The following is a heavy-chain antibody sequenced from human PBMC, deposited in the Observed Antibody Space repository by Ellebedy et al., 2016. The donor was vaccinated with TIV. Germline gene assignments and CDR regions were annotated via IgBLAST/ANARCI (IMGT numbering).Heavy chain of an antibody. CDR3: ARDWNGSGSYYKRGHAFDI. CDR2: MNPNSGNT. V-gene: IGHV1-8*01. Sequence: ASVKVSCKASGYTFTSYDINWVRQATGQGLEWMGWMNPNSGNTGYAQKFQGRVTMTRNTSISTAYMELRSLRSDDTAVYYCARDWNGSGSYYKRGHAFDIWGQGTMVTVSS. J-gene: IGHJ3*02. D-gene: IGHD3-10*01. CDR1: GYTFTSYD.